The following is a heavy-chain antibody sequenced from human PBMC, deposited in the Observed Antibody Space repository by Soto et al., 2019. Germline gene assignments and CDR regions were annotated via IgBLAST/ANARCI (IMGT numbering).Heavy chain of an antibody. CDR1: GFTFSSYG. CDR3: ARDLRPVAGAFDI. Sequence: RLSCAASGFTFSSYGMHWVRQAPGKGLEWVAVIWYDGSNKYYADSVKGRLTISRDNSKNTLYLQMNSLRAEDTAVYYCARDLRPVAGAFDIWGQGTMVTVSS. D-gene: IGHD6-19*01. CDR2: IWYDGSNK. J-gene: IGHJ3*02. V-gene: IGHV3-33*01.